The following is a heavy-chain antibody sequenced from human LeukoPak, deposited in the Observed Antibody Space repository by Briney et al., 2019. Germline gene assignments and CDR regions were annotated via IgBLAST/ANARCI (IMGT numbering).Heavy chain of an antibody. CDR2: IYSGGST. J-gene: IGHJ4*02. D-gene: IGHD5-24*01. Sequence: SGGSLRLSCVVSGFTVSNNYTSWVRRAPRKGLEWVSLIYSGGSTYYADSVKGRFTISRDNSKNTVYLQMNSLRAEDTAMYYCARRDDHNGRDYWGQGTLVTVSS. CDR3: ARRDDHNGRDY. V-gene: IGHV3-53*01. CDR1: GFTVSNNY.